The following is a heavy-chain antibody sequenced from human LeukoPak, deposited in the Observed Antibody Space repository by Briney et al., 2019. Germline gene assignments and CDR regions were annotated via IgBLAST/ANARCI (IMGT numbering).Heavy chain of an antibody. CDR2: IIPILGIA. D-gene: IGHD3-3*01. CDR1: GGTFSSYA. CDR3: ARDKRFLEWLLGGRGNYFDY. Sequence: ASVKVSCKASGGTFSSYAISWVRQAPGQGLEWMGRIIPILGIANYAQKFQGRVTITADKSTSTAYMELSSLRSEDTAVYYCARDKRFLEWLLGGRGNYFDYWGQGTLVTVSS. V-gene: IGHV1-69*04. J-gene: IGHJ4*02.